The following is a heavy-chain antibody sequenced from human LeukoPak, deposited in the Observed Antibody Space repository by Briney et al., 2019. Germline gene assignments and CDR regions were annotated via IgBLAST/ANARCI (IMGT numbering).Heavy chain of an antibody. V-gene: IGHV1-69*13. CDR2: IIPIFGTA. CDR3: ATLSDYGDTNLDY. J-gene: IGHJ4*02. Sequence: SVKVSCKSSGGTFSSYAISWVRQAPGQGLEWMGGIIPIFGTANYAQKFQGRVTITADESTSTAYMELSSLRSEDTAVYYCATLSDYGDTNLDYWGQGTLVTVSS. CDR1: GGTFSSYA. D-gene: IGHD4-17*01.